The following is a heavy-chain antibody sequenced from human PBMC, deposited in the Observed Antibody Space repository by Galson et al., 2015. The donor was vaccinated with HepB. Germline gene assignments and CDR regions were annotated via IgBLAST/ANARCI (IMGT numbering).Heavy chain of an antibody. J-gene: IGHJ5*02. CDR1: GFTFSSYA. CDR3: AKDGGLLWFRESRAGRFDP. D-gene: IGHD3-10*01. Sequence: SLRLSCAASGFTFSSYAMSWVRQAPGKGLEWVSAISGSGGSTYYADSVKGRFTISRDNSKNTLYLQMNSLRAEDTAVYYCAKDGGLLWFRESRAGRFDPWGQGTLVTVSS. V-gene: IGHV3-23*01. CDR2: ISGSGGST.